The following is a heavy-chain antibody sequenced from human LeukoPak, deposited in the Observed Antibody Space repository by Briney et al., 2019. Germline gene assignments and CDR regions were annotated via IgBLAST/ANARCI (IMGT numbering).Heavy chain of an antibody. Sequence: GGSLRLSCAASGFTFSSYSMNWVRQAPGKGLEWVSSISSSSSYIYYADSVKGRFTISRDNAKNSLYLQMNSLRAEDSAVYYCARGFGGQFFDSWGQGTLVTVSS. D-gene: IGHD3-10*01. CDR2: ISSSSSYI. CDR3: ARGFGGQFFDS. CDR1: GFTFSSYS. J-gene: IGHJ4*02. V-gene: IGHV3-21*04.